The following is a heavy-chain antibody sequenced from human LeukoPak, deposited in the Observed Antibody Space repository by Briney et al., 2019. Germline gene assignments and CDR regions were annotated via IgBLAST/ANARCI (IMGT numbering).Heavy chain of an antibody. Sequence: SVKVSCKASGGTFSSDTISWVRQAPGQSLEWMGGFIPIFNTTHFAQRFRDRVTITADESTGTAYMELSSLRSDDTAMYYCARYYDSSGNLDYWGQGTLVTVSS. J-gene: IGHJ4*02. V-gene: IGHV1-69*13. CDR1: GGTFSSDT. CDR3: ARYYDSSGNLDY. CDR2: FIPIFNTT. D-gene: IGHD3-22*01.